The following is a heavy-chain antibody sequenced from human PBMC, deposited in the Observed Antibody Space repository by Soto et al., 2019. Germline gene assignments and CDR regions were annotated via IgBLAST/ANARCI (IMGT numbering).Heavy chain of an antibody. CDR3: ARDRAYRRRLDY. D-gene: IGHD4-4*01. Sequence: PSETLSLTCSVSGGSIISRDYYWVWVSRAPGRGPQWIGNIFYNGRTDYNPSLQSRVTISVDTSKNQFSLKLSSATAADTAVYYCARDRAYRRRLDYWGQGTLVTVSS. CDR2: IFYNGRT. J-gene: IGHJ4*02. CDR1: GGSIISRDYY. V-gene: IGHV4-39*07.